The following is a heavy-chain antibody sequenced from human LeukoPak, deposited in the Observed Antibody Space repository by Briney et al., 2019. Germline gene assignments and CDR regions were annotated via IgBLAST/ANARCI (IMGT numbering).Heavy chain of an antibody. Sequence: GGSLRLFCAASGFTFSSYAMHWVRQAPGKGLEYVSAISSNGGGTYYANSVKGRFTISRDNSKNTLYLQMNSLRAEDTAVYYCARDADYDILTGSPPFGGMDVWGQGTTVTVSS. CDR2: ISSNGGGT. CDR3: ARDADYDILTGSPPFGGMDV. D-gene: IGHD3-9*01. CDR1: GFTFSSYA. V-gene: IGHV3-64*01. J-gene: IGHJ6*02.